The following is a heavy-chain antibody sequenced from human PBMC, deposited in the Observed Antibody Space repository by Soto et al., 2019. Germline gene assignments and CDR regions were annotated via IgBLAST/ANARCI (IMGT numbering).Heavy chain of an antibody. CDR3: ATLPPRIVVTLLPIPT. CDR2: IYDSGSS. CDR1: GGSISSGDSS. V-gene: IGHV4-30-2*01. D-gene: IGHD2-21*01. Sequence: SETLSLTCAVSGGSISSGDSSWSWIRQPPGKRLEWIGYIYDSGSSYYSPSLRGRATISVDKPNNQFSLRLRYVTAADTAVYYCATLPPRIVVTLLPIPTWGPGILVTVSS. J-gene: IGHJ5*02.